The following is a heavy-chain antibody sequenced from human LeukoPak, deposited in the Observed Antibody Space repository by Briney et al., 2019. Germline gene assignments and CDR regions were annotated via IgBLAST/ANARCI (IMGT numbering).Heavy chain of an antibody. CDR3: ARLMDYYDIASAFDI. CDR1: GYTFTSYY. CDR2: INPSGGST. J-gene: IGHJ3*02. D-gene: IGHD3-22*01. V-gene: IGHV1-46*01. Sequence: GASVKVSCKASGYTFTSYYIHWLRQAPGQGLGWMGIINPSGGSTSYAQKFQGRGTMTSDTSPRTVYMELSSLRSEDTAVYYCARLMDYYDIASAFDIWGQGTMVTVSS.